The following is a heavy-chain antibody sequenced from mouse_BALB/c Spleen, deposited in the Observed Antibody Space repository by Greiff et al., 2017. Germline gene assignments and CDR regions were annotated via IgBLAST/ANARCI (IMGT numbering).Heavy chain of an antibody. V-gene: IGHV1-9*01. CDR1: GYTFSSYW. J-gene: IGHJ4*01. Sequence: VKLQESGAELLKPGASVKISCKATGYTFSSYWIEWVKQRPGHGLEWIGEILPGSGSTNYNEKFKGKATFTADTSSNTAYMQLSSLTSEDSAVYYCARGNDYDGDAMDYWGQGTSVTVSS. D-gene: IGHD2-4*01. CDR2: ILPGSGST. CDR3: ARGNDYDGDAMDY.